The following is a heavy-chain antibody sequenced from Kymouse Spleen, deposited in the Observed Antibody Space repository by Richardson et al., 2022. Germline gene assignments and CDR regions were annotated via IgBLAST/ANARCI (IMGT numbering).Heavy chain of an antibody. CDR3: ARRNWGDWFDP. CDR2: IYYSGST. CDR1: GGSISSSSYY. D-gene: IGHD7-27*02. Sequence: QLQLQESGPGLVKPSETLSLTCTVSGGSISSSSYYWGWIRQPPGKGLEWIGSIYYSGSTYYNPSLKSRVTISVDTSKNQFSLKLSSVTAADTAVYYCARRNWGDWFDPWGQGTLVTVSS. J-gene: IGHJ5*02. V-gene: IGHV4-39*01.